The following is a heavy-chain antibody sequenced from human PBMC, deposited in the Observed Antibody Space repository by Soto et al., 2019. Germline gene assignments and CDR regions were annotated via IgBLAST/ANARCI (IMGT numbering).Heavy chain of an antibody. CDR1: GGSISSYY. CDR2: IYYSGST. V-gene: IGHV4-59*01. J-gene: IGHJ5*02. Sequence: QVQLQESGPGLVKPSETLSLTCTVSGGSISSYYWSWIRQPPGKGLEWIGYIYYSGSTNYNPSLKSRVTISVDTSKNQFSLKLSSVTAADTAVYYCARDGGDRFDPWGQGTLVTVSS. CDR3: ARDGGDRFDP. D-gene: IGHD3-16*01.